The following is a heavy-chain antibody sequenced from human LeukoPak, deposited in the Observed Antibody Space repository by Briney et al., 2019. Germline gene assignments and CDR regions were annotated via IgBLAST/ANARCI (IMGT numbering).Heavy chain of an antibody. CDR2: IYHSGST. D-gene: IGHD2-2*01. J-gene: IGHJ5*02. CDR1: GGSISSGGYS. Sequence: PSETLSLTCAVSGGSISSGGYSWSWIRQPPGKGLEWIGYIYHSGSTYYNPSLKSRVTISVDTSKNQFSLKLSSVTAADTAVYYCARQTKYCSSTSCQDRFDPWGQGTLVTVSS. CDR3: ARQTKYCSSTSCQDRFDP. V-gene: IGHV4-30-2*03.